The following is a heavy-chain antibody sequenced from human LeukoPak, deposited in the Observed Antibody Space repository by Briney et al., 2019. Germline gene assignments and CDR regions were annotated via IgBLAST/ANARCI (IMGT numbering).Heavy chain of an antibody. CDR2: IWYDGSNK. CDR1: GFTFSSYG. D-gene: IGHD3-3*01. J-gene: IGHJ4*02. V-gene: IGHV3-33*06. CDR3: AKGEIPPYYADY. Sequence: PGGSLRLSCAESGFTFSSYGMHWVRQAPGKGLEWVAVIWYDGSNKYYADSVKGRFTISRDNSKNTLYLQMNSLRAEDTAVYYCAKGEIPPYYADYWGQGTLVTVSS.